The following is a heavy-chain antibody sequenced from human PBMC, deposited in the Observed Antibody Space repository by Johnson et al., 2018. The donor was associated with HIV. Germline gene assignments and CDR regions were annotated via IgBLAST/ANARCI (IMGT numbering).Heavy chain of an antibody. D-gene: IGHD6-19*01. V-gene: IGHV3-20*04. CDR2: INWNGGST. Sequence: VQLVESGGGVVQPGRSLRLSCAAFGFTFDDYGMSWVRQAPGKGLEWVSGINWNGGSTGYADSVKGRFTISRDNAKNTLYLQMNSLRVEDTAVYYCARAIDQGYSSGWSSDVYDIWGQGTMVTVSA. J-gene: IGHJ3*02. CDR3: ARAIDQGYSSGWSSDVYDI. CDR1: GFTFDDYG.